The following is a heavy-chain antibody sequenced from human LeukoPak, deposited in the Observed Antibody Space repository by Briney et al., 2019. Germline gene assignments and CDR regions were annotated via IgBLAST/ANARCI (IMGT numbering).Heavy chain of an antibody. Sequence: GGSLRLSCAAPGFTFSSYSMNWVRQAPGKGLEWVSSISSSSYIYYADSVKGRFTISRDNAKNSLYLQMNSLRAEDTAVYYCARAAGTPYYDFWSGYYLGYYFDYWGQGTLVTVSS. V-gene: IGHV3-21*01. J-gene: IGHJ4*02. CDR2: ISSSSYI. CDR1: GFTFSSYS. CDR3: ARAAGTPYYDFWSGYYLGYYFDY. D-gene: IGHD3-3*01.